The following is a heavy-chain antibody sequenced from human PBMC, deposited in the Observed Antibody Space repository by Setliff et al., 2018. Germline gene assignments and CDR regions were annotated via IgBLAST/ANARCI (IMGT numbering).Heavy chain of an antibody. D-gene: IGHD3-10*01. CDR3: AGGQPLVRKYYYYMDV. Sequence: ASVKVSCKASGYTFTSYDINWVRQATRQGLEWMGWMNPNSGNTGYAQKFQGRVTMTRNTSISTAYMELSSLRSEDTAVYYCAGGQPLVRKYYYYMDVWGKGTTVTVSS. V-gene: IGHV1-8*02. J-gene: IGHJ6*03. CDR1: GYTFTSYD. CDR2: MNPNSGNT.